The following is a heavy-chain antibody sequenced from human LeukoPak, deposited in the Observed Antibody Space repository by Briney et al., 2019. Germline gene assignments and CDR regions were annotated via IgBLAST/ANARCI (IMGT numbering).Heavy chain of an antibody. D-gene: IGHD3-22*01. V-gene: IGHV4-4*02. CDR1: GGSISSSNW. Sequence: PSETLSLTCAVSGGSISSSNWWSWVRQPPGKGLEWIGEIYHSGSTNYNPSLKSRVTISVYKSKNQFSLKLSSVTATDTAVYYCARVSAYDSSGYYWFDPWGQGTLVTVSS. J-gene: IGHJ5*02. CDR2: IYHSGST. CDR3: ARVSAYDSSGYYWFDP.